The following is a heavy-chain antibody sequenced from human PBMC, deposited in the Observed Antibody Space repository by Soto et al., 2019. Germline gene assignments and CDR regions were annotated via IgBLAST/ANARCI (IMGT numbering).Heavy chain of an antibody. CDR3: ARPRYTNDPFCFDS. V-gene: IGHV4-34*01. Sequence: SETLRVTCAVYGGSYIGAYWNWIRQPPGKGLERIGEINHSGSTNYNPSLKSRVTISVDTSKNQFSLKLSSVTAADTAVYYCARPRYTNDPFCFDSWCQGTLGTVS. CDR2: INHSGST. D-gene: IGHD2-8*01. J-gene: IGHJ4*02. CDR1: GGSYIGAY.